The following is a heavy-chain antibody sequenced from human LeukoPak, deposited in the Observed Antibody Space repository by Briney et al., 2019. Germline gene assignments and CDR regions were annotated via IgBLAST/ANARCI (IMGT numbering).Heavy chain of an antibody. CDR2: IYYSGST. D-gene: IGHD4-17*01. V-gene: IGHV4-59*01. J-gene: IGHJ4*02. CDR1: GGSISSYY. Sequence: SETLSLTCTVSGGSISSYYWSWIRQPPGKGLEWIGYIYYSGSTNYNPSLKSRVTISVDTSKNQFSLKLSSVTAADTAVYYCARHDYGDYGPDYWGQGTLVTVSS. CDR3: ARHDYGDYGPDY.